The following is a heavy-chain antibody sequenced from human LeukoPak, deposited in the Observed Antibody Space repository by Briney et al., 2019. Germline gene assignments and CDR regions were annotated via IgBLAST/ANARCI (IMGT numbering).Heavy chain of an antibody. D-gene: IGHD6-19*01. CDR2: ISATGGST. J-gene: IGHJ4*02. CDR1: GFTFSSYA. CDR3: AKGGYSSGWRNYFDY. V-gene: IGHV3-23*01. Sequence: GGSLRLSCAASGFTFSSYAMSWVRQAPGKGLEWVSTISATGGSTYYADSVKGRFTISRDNSKDTLYLQMNSLRAEDTAVYYCAKGGYSSGWRNYFDYWGQGTLVTVSS.